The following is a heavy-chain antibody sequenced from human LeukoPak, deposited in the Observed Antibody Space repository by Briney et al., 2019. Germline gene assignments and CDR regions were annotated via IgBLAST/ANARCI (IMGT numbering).Heavy chain of an antibody. V-gene: IGHV4-31*03. CDR3: ARWDFWSGYRRGNWFDP. D-gene: IGHD3-3*01. CDR1: GGSISSGGYY. J-gene: IGHJ5*02. Sequence: SETLSLTCTVSGGSISSGGYYWSWIRPHPGQGLEWVRYIYYSGNTYYNPSLKSRVTISVDTSKNQFSLKLSSGTAADMAVYYCARWDFWSGYRRGNWFDPGGQGTLVTVPS. CDR2: IYYSGNT.